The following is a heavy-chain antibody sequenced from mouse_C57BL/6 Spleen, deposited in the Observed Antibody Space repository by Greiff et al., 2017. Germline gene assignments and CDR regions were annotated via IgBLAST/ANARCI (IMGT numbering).Heavy chain of an antibody. CDR1: GYAFSSSW. D-gene: IGHD1-1*01. V-gene: IGHV1-82*01. CDR3: ERDYYGSSPFAY. J-gene: IGHJ3*01. Sequence: VKLMESGPELVKPGASVKISCKASGYAFSSSWMNWVKQRPGKGLEWIGRIYPGDGDTNYNGKFKGKATLTADKSSSTAYMQLSSLTSEDSAVYFCERDYYGSSPFAYWGQGTLGTVSA. CDR2: IYPGDGDT.